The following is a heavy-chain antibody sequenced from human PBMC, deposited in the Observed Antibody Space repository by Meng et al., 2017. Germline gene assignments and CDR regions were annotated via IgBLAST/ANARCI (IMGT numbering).Heavy chain of an antibody. D-gene: IGHD3-22*01. CDR2: IYHSGST. CDR3: ARAGVGYYDSSGPYSY. J-gene: IGHJ4*02. CDR1: GGSISSSNW. Sequence: QVQPQGAGPGLVKPSWTLSLTCAVSGGSISSSNWWSWVRQPPGKGLEWIGEIYHSGSTNYNPSLKSRVTISVDKSKNQFSLKLSSVTAADTAVYYCARAGVGYYDSSGPYSYWGQGTLVTVSS. V-gene: IGHV4-4*02.